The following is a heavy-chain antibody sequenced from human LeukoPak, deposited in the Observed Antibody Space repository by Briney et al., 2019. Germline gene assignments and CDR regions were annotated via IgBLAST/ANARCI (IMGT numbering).Heavy chain of an antibody. CDR1: GYTFTIYG. CDR2: ISAYNGNT. D-gene: IGHD2-15*01. CDR3: ARKSDLCSGGSCYPAPFDY. J-gene: IGHJ4*02. Sequence: ASVTVSFKTSGYTFTIYGISWVGQAPGQGLEWMGWISAYNGNTNYAQKVQGRVTITTDTSTSTAYMELRSLRSDDTAVYYCARKSDLCSGGSCYPAPFDYWGQGTLVTVSS. V-gene: IGHV1-18*01.